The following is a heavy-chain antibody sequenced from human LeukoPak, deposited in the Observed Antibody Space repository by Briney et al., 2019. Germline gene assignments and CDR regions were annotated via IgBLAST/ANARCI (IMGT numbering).Heavy chain of an antibody. D-gene: IGHD3-10*01. CDR2: IIPIFGTA. V-gene: IGHV1-69*05. J-gene: IGHJ4*02. CDR1: GGTFSSYA. CDR3: ARGTYYYGSGSTSPPDY. Sequence: GASVKVSCKASGGTFSSYAISWVRQAPGQGLEWMGGIIPIFGTANYAQKFQGRVTITTDESTSTAYMELSSLRSEDTAVYYCARGTYYYGSGSTSPPDYWGQGTLVTVSS.